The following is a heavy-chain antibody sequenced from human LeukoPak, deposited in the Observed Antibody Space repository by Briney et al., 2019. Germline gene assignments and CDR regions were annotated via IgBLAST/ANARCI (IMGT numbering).Heavy chain of an antibody. CDR2: ISAYNGNT. CDR3: ARGGGYNDY. J-gene: IGHJ4*02. D-gene: IGHD5-24*01. CDR1: GGTFSNFA. V-gene: IGHV1-18*01. Sequence: ASVKVSCKGSGGTFSNFAIKWIRQAPGQGLEWMGWISAYNGNTNYAQNLQGRVTMTTDTPASTAYMELRSLTSDDTAVYYCARGGGYNDYWGQGTLVTVSS.